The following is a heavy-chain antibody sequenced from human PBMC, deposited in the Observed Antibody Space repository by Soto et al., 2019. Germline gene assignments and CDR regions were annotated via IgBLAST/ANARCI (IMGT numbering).Heavy chain of an antibody. D-gene: IGHD3-22*01. CDR3: ARDYYDSSGDSPNSYYYGLDV. J-gene: IGHJ6*02. CDR2: ISSSSSYT. V-gene: IGHV3-11*06. CDR1: GFTFSDYY. Sequence: QVQLVESGGGLVKPGGSLRLSCAASGFTFSDYYMSWIRQAPGKGLEWVSYISSSSSYTDYADSVKGRFTISRDNAKNSLYLQMNSLRAEDTAVYYCARDYYDSSGDSPNSYYYGLDVWAQGTTVTVSS.